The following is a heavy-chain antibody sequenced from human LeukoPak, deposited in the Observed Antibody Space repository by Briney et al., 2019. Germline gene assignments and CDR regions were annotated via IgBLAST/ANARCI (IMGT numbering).Heavy chain of an antibody. CDR2: ISSSGSTI. J-gene: IGHJ4*02. V-gene: IGHV3-11*01. CDR3: ARQRTQWLVGGGQGDY. D-gene: IGHD6-19*01. Sequence: PSETLSLTCTVSGGSISSYYWSWIRQAPGKGLEWVSYISSSGSTIYYTDSVKGRFTISRDNAKNSLYLQMNSLRAEDTAVYYCARQRTQWLVGGGQGDYWGQGTLVTVSS. CDR1: GGSISSYY.